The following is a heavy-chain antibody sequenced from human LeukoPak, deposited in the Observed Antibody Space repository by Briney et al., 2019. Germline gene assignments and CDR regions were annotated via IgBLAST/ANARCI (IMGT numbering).Heavy chain of an antibody. CDR3: ARVITYYYDSSGPFDY. CDR2: IIGGAGGT. CDR1: GFTVSSNY. V-gene: IGHV3-21*01. D-gene: IGHD3-22*01. Sequence: GGSLRLSCAASGFTVSSNYMSWVRQAPGKGLEWVSGIIGGAGGTYYADSVKGRFTISRDNAKNSLYLQMNSLRAEDTAVYYCARVITYYYDSSGPFDYWGQGTLVTVSS. J-gene: IGHJ4*02.